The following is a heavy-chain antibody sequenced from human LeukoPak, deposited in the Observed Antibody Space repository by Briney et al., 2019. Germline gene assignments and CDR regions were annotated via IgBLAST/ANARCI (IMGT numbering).Heavy chain of an antibody. D-gene: IGHD6-13*01. J-gene: IGHJ4*01. CDR3: ARDGTAAGLYFDL. Sequence: GGSLRLSYEVSGFTFTDYWMNWVRQAPGKGPEWVASIRQDGSEKTYVDSVKGRFTISRDNTKNSLSLQLNGLRAEDTAVYYCARDGTAAGLYFDLWGQGTLVTVSS. CDR1: GFTFTDYW. V-gene: IGHV3-7*01. CDR2: IRQDGSEK.